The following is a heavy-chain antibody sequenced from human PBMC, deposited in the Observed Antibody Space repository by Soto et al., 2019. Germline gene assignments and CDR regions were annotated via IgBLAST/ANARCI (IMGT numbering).Heavy chain of an antibody. V-gene: IGHV4-39*01. D-gene: IGHD3-22*01. CDR1: GGSIRSSTYY. CDR2: IYYSGST. Sequence: SETLSLTCTVSGGSIRSSTYYWGWIRQPPGKGLEWIGSIYYSGSTHYNPSLKSRVTMSVDTSTNQFSLKLNSVTAADTAVYYCMLGSGWKDFDYWGQGTLVTVSS. J-gene: IGHJ4*02. CDR3: MLGSGWKDFDY.